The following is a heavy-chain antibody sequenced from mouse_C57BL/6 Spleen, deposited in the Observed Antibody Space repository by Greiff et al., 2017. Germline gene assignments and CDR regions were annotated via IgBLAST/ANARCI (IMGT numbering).Heavy chain of an antibody. CDR2: INPYNGDT. CDR1: GYSFTGYF. D-gene: IGHD2-5*01. V-gene: IGHV1-20*01. J-gene: IGHJ3*01. Sequence: EVQLQQSGPELVKPGDSVKISCKASGYSFTGYFMNWVMQSHGKSLEWIGRINPYNGDTFYNQKFKGKATLTVDKSSSTAHMELRSLTSEDSAVYYCAKSYSNYVDWFAYWGQGTLVTVSA. CDR3: AKSYSNYVDWFAY.